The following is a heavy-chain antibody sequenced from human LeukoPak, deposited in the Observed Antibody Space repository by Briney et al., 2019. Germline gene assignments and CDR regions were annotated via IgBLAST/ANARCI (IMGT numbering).Heavy chain of an antibody. D-gene: IGHD3-10*01. Sequence: GESLKISCKGSGYSFTNHYIGWMRLMPGKGLEWMGIIYPGDSDTRYSPSIQGQVTISADKSISTAYLQWSSLKASDTAMYYCARRGYGSGNYYYPNWGQGTLVTVSS. V-gene: IGHV5-51*01. J-gene: IGHJ4*02. CDR2: IYPGDSDT. CDR3: ARRGYGSGNYYYPN. CDR1: GYSFTNHY.